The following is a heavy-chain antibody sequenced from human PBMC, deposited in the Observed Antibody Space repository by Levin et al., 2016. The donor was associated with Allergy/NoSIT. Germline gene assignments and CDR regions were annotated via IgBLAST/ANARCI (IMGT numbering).Heavy chain of an antibody. CDR2: ISFDGSSK. CDR3: ARDLVGYFDY. CDR1: GFTFSSYA. Sequence: GESLKISCAASGFTFSSYAMSWVRQAPGKGLEWVAVISFDGSSKYYADSVKGRFTISRDNSKDTLFLQMSSLRADDTAVYYCARDLVGYFDYWGQGTLVTVSS. J-gene: IGHJ4*02. V-gene: IGHV3-30*04. D-gene: IGHD2-8*02.